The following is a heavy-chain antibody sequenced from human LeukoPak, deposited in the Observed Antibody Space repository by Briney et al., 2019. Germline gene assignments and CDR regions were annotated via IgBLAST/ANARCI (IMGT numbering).Heavy chain of an antibody. CDR2: INPNSGGT. CDR1: GYTFTGYY. CDR3: ARVSGDDMVRGVIITSGFDP. Sequence: EASVKVSCKASGYTFTGYYMHWVRQAPGQGLEWVGWINPNSGGTNYAQKFQGRVTMTRDTSISTAYMELSSLRSEDTAVYYCARVSGDDMVRGVIITSGFDPWGQGTLVTVSS. J-gene: IGHJ5*02. V-gene: IGHV1-2*02. D-gene: IGHD3-10*01.